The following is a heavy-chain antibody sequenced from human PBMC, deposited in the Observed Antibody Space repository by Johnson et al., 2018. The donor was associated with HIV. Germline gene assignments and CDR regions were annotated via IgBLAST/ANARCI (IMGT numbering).Heavy chain of an antibody. CDR3: ARYSSGWQGLDAFDI. CDR2: ISYDGSNK. CDR1: GFTFRNYA. D-gene: IGHD6-19*01. V-gene: IGHV3-30*04. Sequence: MQLVESGGGVVQPGTSLRLSCAASGFTFRNYAMHWVRQAPGTGLEWVAVISYDGSNKYNADSVTGRFTISRDNAKNTLYLQMNSLRAEDTAVYYCARYSSGWQGLDAFDIWGQGTMVTVSS. J-gene: IGHJ3*02.